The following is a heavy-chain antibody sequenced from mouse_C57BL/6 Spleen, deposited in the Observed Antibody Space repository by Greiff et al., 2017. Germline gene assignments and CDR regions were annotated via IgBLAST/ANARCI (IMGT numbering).Heavy chain of an antibody. CDR1: GYSITSGYY. CDR3: ARGLLRYFDV. V-gene: IGHV3-6*01. J-gene: IGHJ1*03. Sequence: EVQLQASGPGLVKPSQSLSLTCSVTGYSITSGYYWNWIRQFPGNILEWMGHITYGGSNNYNQYLKNRIPLTPDTSKNQFFLKLNYVTTEDTATYYGARGLLRYFDVWGTGTTVTVSS. CDR2: ITYGGSN. D-gene: IGHD2-10*01.